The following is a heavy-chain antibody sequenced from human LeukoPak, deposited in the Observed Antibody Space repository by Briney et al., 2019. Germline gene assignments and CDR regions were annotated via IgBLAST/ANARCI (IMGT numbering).Heavy chain of an antibody. D-gene: IGHD3-22*01. CDR1: GFILSDHY. V-gene: IGHV3-72*01. J-gene: IGHJ4*02. CDR2: SRNKDNSYTT. Sequence: GGSLRLSCAASGFILSDHYMDWVRQAPGKGLEWVGRSRNKDNSYTTEYAASVRGRFTISRDDSKNSLYLQMNSLKTEDTAMYYCARAGDYYSTGDCWGQGTLVTVSS. CDR3: ARAGDYYSTGDC.